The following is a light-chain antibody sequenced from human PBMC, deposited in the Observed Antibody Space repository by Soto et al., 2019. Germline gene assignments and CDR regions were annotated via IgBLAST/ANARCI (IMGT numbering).Light chain of an antibody. CDR2: EVT. Sequence: QSALTQPPSASGSPGQSVTISCTGTNSDVGRYHYVSWYQRHPGKAPKLMIFEVTKRPSGVPARFSGSKSGNTASLTVSGLQAEDEGDYYCSSYAGSNILLFGGGTKLTVL. V-gene: IGLV2-8*01. J-gene: IGLJ2*01. CDR3: SSYAGSNILL. CDR1: NSDVGRYHY.